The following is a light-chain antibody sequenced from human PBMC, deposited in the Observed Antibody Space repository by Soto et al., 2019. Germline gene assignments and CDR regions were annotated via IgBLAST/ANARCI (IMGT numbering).Light chain of an antibody. CDR3: QQYGSSPQT. J-gene: IGKJ1*01. CDR1: QSITSGY. CDR2: DAS. Sequence: EIVLTQSPGTLSLSPGERATLSCRASQSITSGYLAWYQQTPGQAPRLLIYDASSRATGIPDRFSGSGSGTDFTLTIGRLEPEDFAIYYCQQYGSSPQTFGQGTKVDIK. V-gene: IGKV3-20*01.